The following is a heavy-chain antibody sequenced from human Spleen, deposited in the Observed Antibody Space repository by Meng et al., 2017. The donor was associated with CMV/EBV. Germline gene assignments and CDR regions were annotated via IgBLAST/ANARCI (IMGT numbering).Heavy chain of an antibody. CDR2: INHSGST. Sequence: SETLSLTCAVYGGSFSGYYWSWIRQPLGKGLEWIGEINHSGSTNYNPSLKSRVTISVDTSKNQFSLKLSSVTAADTAVYYCAREGGTGETIAAHFDYWGQGTLVTVSS. CDR3: AREGGTGETIAAHFDY. D-gene: IGHD7-27*01. CDR1: GGSFSGYY. V-gene: IGHV4-34*01. J-gene: IGHJ4*02.